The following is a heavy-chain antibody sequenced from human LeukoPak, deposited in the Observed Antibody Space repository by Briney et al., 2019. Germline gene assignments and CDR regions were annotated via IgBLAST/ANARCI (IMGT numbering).Heavy chain of an antibody. Sequence: GGSLRLSCAASGFTFSSYAMSWVRQAPGKGLEWVSAISGSGGSTYYADSVKGRFTISRDNSKNTLYLQMNSLRAEDTAVYYCAKGFTTIAAVGTNWFDPWGQGTLVTVSS. CDR2: ISGSGGST. CDR1: GFTFSSYA. J-gene: IGHJ5*02. D-gene: IGHD6-13*01. CDR3: AKGFTTIAAVGTNWFDP. V-gene: IGHV3-23*01.